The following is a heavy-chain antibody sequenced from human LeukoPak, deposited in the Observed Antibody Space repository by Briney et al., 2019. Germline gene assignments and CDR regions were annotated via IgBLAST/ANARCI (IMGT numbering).Heavy chain of an antibody. D-gene: IGHD6-13*01. Sequence: ASVKVSCKASGGTLSSYAISWVRQAPGQGLEWMGGIIPIFGTANYAQKFQGRVTITTDESTSTAYMELSSLRSEDTAVYYCARSRAVLSVSGIADLHYFDYWGQGTLVTVSS. CDR2: IIPIFGTA. J-gene: IGHJ4*02. V-gene: IGHV1-69*05. CDR3: ARSRAVLSVSGIADLHYFDY. CDR1: GGTLSSYA.